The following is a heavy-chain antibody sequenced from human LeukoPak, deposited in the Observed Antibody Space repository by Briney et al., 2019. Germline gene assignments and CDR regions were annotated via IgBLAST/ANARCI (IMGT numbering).Heavy chain of an antibody. V-gene: IGHV1-2*02. D-gene: IGHD6-19*01. Sequence: ASVKVSCKASGYTFTGYYIHWVRQAPGQGLEWMGWINPNSGGTNYAQKFQGRVTMTRDTSISTAYMELSRLRSDDTAAYYCARDSVAFDPWGQGTLVTVSS. J-gene: IGHJ5*02. CDR2: INPNSGGT. CDR1: GYTFTGYY. CDR3: ARDSVAFDP.